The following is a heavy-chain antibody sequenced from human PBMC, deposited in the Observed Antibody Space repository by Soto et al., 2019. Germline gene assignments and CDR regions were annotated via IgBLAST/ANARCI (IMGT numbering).Heavy chain of an antibody. D-gene: IGHD1-26*01. CDR3: TVNSGSYQRASDAFDI. J-gene: IGHJ3*02. Sequence: PGGSLRLSCAASGFTFSSYGMHWVRQAPGKGLEWVAVISYDGSNKYYADSAKGRFTISRDNSKNTLYLQMNSLRAEDTAVYYCTVNSGSYQRASDAFDIWGQGTMVTVSS. V-gene: IGHV3-30*03. CDR1: GFTFSSYG. CDR2: ISYDGSNK.